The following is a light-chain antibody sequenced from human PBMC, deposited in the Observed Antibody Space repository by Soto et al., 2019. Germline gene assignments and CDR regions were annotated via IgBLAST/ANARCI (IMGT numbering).Light chain of an antibody. V-gene: IGKV1-39*01. CDR3: QQSSNIPYT. CDR1: QTISSY. CDR2: AAS. Sequence: DIQMTQSPSSLSASVGDRVTITCRASQTISSYLNWYQQNPGKAPKLLIYAASSLQSGVPSRFSGSGSGTDFTLTISSLQPEDCATYYCQQSSNIPYTFGQGTKLEIK. J-gene: IGKJ2*01.